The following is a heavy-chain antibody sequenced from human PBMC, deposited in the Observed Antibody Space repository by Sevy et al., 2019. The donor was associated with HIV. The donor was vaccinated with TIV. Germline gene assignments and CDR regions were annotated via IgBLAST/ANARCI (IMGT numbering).Heavy chain of an antibody. CDR3: AGEQITGSKPDYLDS. J-gene: IGHJ4*02. V-gene: IGHV3-7*01. CDR1: GFTFSNYW. D-gene: IGHD1-7*01. Sequence: GGSLRLSCAASGFTFSNYWMSWVRQAPGKGLECVANINQDGSEKYYLDSVKGRFIVSRDNAKNSLYLQMNSLRAEDSAVYYCAGEQITGSKPDYLDSWGQGTLVTVSS. CDR2: INQDGSEK.